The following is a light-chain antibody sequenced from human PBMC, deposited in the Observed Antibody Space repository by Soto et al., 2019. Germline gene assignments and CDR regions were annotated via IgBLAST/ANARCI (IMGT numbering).Light chain of an antibody. CDR1: QGVGSN. Sequence: IVVTQSPATLSVSPGERATLSCRASQGVGSNLAWYQQRPGQAPRLLIYDASTRATGIPDRFSGSGPGTEFTLTISSLQSEDFAVYYCQQFNIWPHMLSFGGGTKLEMK. CDR3: QQFNIWPHMLS. J-gene: IGKJ4*01. CDR2: DAS. V-gene: IGKV3-15*01.